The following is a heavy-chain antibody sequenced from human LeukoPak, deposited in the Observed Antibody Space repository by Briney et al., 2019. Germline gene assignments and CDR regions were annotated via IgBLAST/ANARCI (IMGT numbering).Heavy chain of an antibody. D-gene: IGHD5-18*01. CDR3: ARVISYGYNAFDI. Sequence: LAGRSLRLSCAASGFTFSSYAMHWVRQAPGKGLEWVAVISYDGSNKYYADSVKGRFTISRDNSKNTLYLQMNSPRAEDTAVYYCARVISYGYNAFDIWGQGTMVTVSS. CDR1: GFTFSSYA. J-gene: IGHJ3*02. V-gene: IGHV3-30-3*01. CDR2: ISYDGSNK.